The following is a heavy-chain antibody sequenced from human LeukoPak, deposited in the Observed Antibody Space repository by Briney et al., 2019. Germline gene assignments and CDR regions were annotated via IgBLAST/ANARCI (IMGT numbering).Heavy chain of an antibody. CDR2: IYYSGST. CDR3: ARSYSSGYDRLDY. CDR1: GDSFSSTRYY. V-gene: IGHV4-61*01. D-gene: IGHD5-12*01. J-gene: IGHJ4*02. Sequence: SETLSLTCTVSGDSFSSTRYYWNWIRQPPGKELEWIGYIYYSGSTNYNPSLQSRVTISVDTSKYQFSLRLSSVTAADTAVYYCARSYSSGYDRLDYWGQGTLVAVSS.